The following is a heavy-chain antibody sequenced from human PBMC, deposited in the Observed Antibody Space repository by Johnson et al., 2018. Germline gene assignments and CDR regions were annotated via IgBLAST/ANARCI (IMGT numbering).Heavy chain of an antibody. CDR1: GGSISPYY. Sequence: QVQLQESGPGLVKPSETLSLTCTVSGGSISPYYWSWIRQPPGKGLEWIGYVYYSGSTNYNPSLKSRVTISVDTSKNQFSLKLTSVTDADTAVYYCARTIAARPEDYLYYGLDVWGQGTTVTVSS. V-gene: IGHV4-59*12. CDR3: ARTIAARPEDYLYYGLDV. D-gene: IGHD6-6*01. CDR2: VYYSGST. J-gene: IGHJ6*02.